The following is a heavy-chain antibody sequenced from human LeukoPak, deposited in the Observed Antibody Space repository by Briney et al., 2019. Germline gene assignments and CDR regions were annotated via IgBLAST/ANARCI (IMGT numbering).Heavy chain of an antibody. D-gene: IGHD3-3*01. CDR1: GFTFSSYA. Sequence: GGSLRLSCAASGFTFSSYAMHWVRQAPGKGLEWVAVISYDGSNKYYADSVKGRFTISGDNSKNTLYLQMNSLRAEDTAVYYCATWRSGMLDYWGQGTLVTVSS. V-gene: IGHV3-30-3*01. CDR2: ISYDGSNK. CDR3: ATWRSGMLDY. J-gene: IGHJ4*02.